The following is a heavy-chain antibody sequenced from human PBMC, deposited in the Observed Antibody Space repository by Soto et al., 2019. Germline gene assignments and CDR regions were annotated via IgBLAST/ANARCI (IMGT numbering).Heavy chain of an antibody. V-gene: IGHV3-23*01. CDR1: GFTFSNYA. CDR2: VTGRSSST. J-gene: IGHJ3*02. Sequence: EVRLLESGGGLVQPGGSLRLSCVASGFTFSNYAMSWVRQAPGKGLEWVSVVTGRSSSTYYADSVEGRFIISRDNSRNTLFLQMNSLGAEDTAVYYCTKHLPSKRNQRRWADAFHIWGQGTMLTGSS. CDR3: TKHLPSKRNQRRWADAFHI. D-gene: IGHD6-25*01.